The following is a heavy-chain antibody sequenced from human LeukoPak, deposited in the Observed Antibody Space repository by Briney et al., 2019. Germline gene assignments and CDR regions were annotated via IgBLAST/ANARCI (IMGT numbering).Heavy chain of an antibody. CDR1: GGSISSYY. V-gene: IGHV4-59*01. CDR2: IYYGGST. D-gene: IGHD3-22*01. J-gene: IGHJ3*02. Sequence: SETLSLTCTVSGGSISSYYWSWIRQPPGKGLEWIGYIYYGGSTNYNPSLKSRVTISVDTSKNQFSLKLSSVTAADTAVYYCARDRDYDRIDAFDIWGQGTMVTVSS. CDR3: ARDRDYDRIDAFDI.